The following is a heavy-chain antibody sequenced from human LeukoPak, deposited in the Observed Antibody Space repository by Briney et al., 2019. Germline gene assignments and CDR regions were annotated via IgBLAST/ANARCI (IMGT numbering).Heavy chain of an antibody. V-gene: IGHV6-1*01. CDR1: GDSVSSNSAS. Sequence: SHTLSLTCAISGDSVSSNSASWHWIRQSPSRGLEWLGRTSYRSKSYNDYAASVKSRIIINPDTSKNQYYLQLNSVSPGDTAVYYCARDGDRGYSSWGQGTLVTVSS. D-gene: IGHD5-18*01. J-gene: IGHJ4*02. CDR2: TSYRSKSYN. CDR3: ARDGDRGYSS.